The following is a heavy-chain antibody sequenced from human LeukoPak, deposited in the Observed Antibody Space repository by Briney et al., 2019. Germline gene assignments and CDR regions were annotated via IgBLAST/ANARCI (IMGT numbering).Heavy chain of an antibody. D-gene: IGHD4-11*01. J-gene: IGHJ6*03. CDR3: ARAHSPYYYYYMDV. V-gene: IGHV4-38-2*02. Sequence: TSETLSLTCTVSGYSISSGYYWGWIRQPPGKGLEWIGSIYHSGSTYYNPSLKSRVTISVDTSKNQSSLKLSSVTAADTAVYYCARAHSPYYYYYMDVWGKGTTVTVSS. CDR1: GYSISSGYY. CDR2: IYHSGST.